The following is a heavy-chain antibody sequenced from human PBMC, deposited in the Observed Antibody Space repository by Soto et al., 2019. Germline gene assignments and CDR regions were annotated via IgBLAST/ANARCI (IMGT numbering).Heavy chain of an antibody. D-gene: IGHD3-22*01. CDR2: IIPIFGTA. J-gene: IGHJ4*02. CDR3: ARPRGYYYDRSGPFDD. CDR1: GGTFSSYA. V-gene: IGHV1-69*01. Sequence: QVQLVQSGAEVKKPGSSVKVSCKASGGTFSSYAISWVRQAPGPGLEWMGGIIPIFGTANYAQKFQGRVTMTADESTSTAYMELSSLRSEDTAGYYCARPRGYYYDRSGPFDDWGQGTLVTVSS.